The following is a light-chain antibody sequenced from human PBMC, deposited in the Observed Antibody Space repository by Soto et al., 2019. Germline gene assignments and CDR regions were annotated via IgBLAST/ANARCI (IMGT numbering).Light chain of an antibody. Sequence: QSVLTQPASVSGSPGQSITISCTGTSSDVGGYNYLSWYQQHPGKAPKLMIYDVSDRPSGVSKRFSGSKSGNTASLSISGLQAEVEADYYCSSYTSSSTVVFGGGTKLTVL. CDR1: SSDVGGYNY. V-gene: IGLV2-14*01. CDR2: DVS. J-gene: IGLJ2*01. CDR3: SSYTSSSTVV.